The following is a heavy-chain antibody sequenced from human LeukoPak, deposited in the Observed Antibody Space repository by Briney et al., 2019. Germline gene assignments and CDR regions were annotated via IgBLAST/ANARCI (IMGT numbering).Heavy chain of an antibody. D-gene: IGHD3-3*01. Sequence: SETLSLTCTVSGGSISRYYWSWIRQPPGTGLEWIGYMYYTGRADHSPSLKSRVSESVATSKNQCSLRVSSMTTADTAVYYCARGDFWSGAPTDGGQGTLVTVSS. J-gene: IGHJ4*02. CDR1: GGSISRYY. V-gene: IGHV4-59*01. CDR3: ARGDFWSGAPTD. CDR2: MYYTGRA.